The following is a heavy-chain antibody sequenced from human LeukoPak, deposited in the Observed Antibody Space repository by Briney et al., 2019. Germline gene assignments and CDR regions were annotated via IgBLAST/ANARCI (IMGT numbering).Heavy chain of an antibody. D-gene: IGHD2-2*01. Sequence: ASVKVSCKASGYTFITYYMHWVRQAPGQGLINPSGGSTSYAQKFQGRVTMTRDTYTSTIYMELSSLRSEDTAVYYCARDGRYCGSTSCRLNWFDPWGQGTLVTVSS. V-gene: IGHV1-46*03. CDR2: INPSGGST. CDR1: GYTFITYY. J-gene: IGHJ5*02. CDR3: ARDGRYCGSTSCRLNWFDP.